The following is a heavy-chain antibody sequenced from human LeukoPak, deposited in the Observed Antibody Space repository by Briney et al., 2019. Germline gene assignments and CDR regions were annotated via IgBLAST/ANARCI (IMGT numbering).Heavy chain of an antibody. V-gene: IGHV4-4*09. Sequence: SETLPLTCSVSGTSISSDYWSWIRQPPGKGLEWIGNIYSSETTKYNPSLRSRATISGDTSKNQFSLKLSSVTAADTAVYYCARHFPYCGGDCPYYYMDVWGKGTTVTVSS. D-gene: IGHD2-21*02. CDR2: IYSSETT. J-gene: IGHJ6*03. CDR3: ARHFPYCGGDCPYYYMDV. CDR1: GTSISSDY.